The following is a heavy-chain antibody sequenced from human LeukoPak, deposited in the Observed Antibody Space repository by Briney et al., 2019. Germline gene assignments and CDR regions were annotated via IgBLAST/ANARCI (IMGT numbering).Heavy chain of an antibody. CDR3: ARGPRNSDWYSIDY. D-gene: IGHD6-19*01. J-gene: IGHJ4*02. V-gene: IGHV4-4*07. CDR1: GDSISSYF. CDR2: IYTSGST. Sequence: PSETLSLTCTVSGDSISSYFWSWIRRPAGKGLEWIGRIYTSGSTDYNPSLKSRVTMSVDTSKNQFSPKLNSVTAADTAVYYCARGPRNSDWYSIDYWGQGTLATVSS.